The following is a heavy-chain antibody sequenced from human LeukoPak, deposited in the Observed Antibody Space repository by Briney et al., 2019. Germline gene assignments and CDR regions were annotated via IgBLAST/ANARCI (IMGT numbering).Heavy chain of an antibody. J-gene: IGHJ4*02. CDR1: GGSISSYY. V-gene: IGHV4-59*08. Sequence: SETLSLTCTVSGGSISSYYWSWIRQPPGKGLEWIAYISDIESINYNPSLKSRVTISLDTSKNQFSLKLSSVTAADTAVYYCAGHHPRNTVDFWGQGTLVTVSS. D-gene: IGHD2/OR15-2a*01. CDR2: ISDIESI. CDR3: AGHHPRNTVDF.